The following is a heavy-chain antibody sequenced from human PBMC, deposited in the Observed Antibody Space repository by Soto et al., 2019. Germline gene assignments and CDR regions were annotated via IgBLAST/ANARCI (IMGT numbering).Heavy chain of an antibody. CDR3: ARRTVGQFLELGFDP. CDR1: GVSISSSDW. V-gene: IGHV4-4*02. CDR2: IYHGVGA. J-gene: IGHJ5*02. Sequence: SETLSLTCAVSGVSISSSDWWTWVRQPPGKGLEWLGEIYHGVGANHNPSLKSRVSISLDTSKNQFSLRLTSVTPADTAVYYCARRTVGQFLELGFDPWGQGTLVTVSS. D-gene: IGHD3-3*01.